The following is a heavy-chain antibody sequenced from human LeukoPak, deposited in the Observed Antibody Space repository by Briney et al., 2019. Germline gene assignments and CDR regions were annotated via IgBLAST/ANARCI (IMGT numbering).Heavy chain of an antibody. CDR2: IYTSGST. Sequence: PSETLSLTCTVSGGSISTFYWSWIRQPAGKGLEWIGRIYTSGSTNYNPSLKSRVTMSVDTSKNQFSLKLSPVTAADTAVYYCARESYRWYVHNYYYYGMDVWGQGTTVTVSS. V-gene: IGHV4-4*07. J-gene: IGHJ6*02. D-gene: IGHD6-13*01. CDR1: GGSISTFY. CDR3: ARESYRWYVHNYYYYGMDV.